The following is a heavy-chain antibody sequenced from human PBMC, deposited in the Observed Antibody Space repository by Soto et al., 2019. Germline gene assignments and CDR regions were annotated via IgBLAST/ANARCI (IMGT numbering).Heavy chain of an antibody. CDR3: ARNMDYFYGPGSGNGHGV. CDR2: INTKFGDT. D-gene: IGHD3-10*01. J-gene: IGHJ6*02. V-gene: IGHV1-2*02. CDR1: GYTFTAYY. Sequence: QVQLVQSGAEVKEPGDSVRVSCEASGYTFTAYYIHWVRQVPGQGLEWMGWINTKFGDTTYAQDFQGRVTMTRDMSISTVSMELSRLTSYDTAIYYCARNMDYFYGPGSGNGHGVWGQGTTVTVFS.